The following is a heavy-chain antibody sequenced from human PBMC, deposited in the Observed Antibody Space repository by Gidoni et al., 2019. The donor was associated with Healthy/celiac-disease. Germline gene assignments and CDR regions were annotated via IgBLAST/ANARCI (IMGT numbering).Heavy chain of an antibody. CDR3: ARAYYYDSSGYDYYYGMDV. CDR2: ISSRGSTI. D-gene: IGHD3-22*01. J-gene: IGHJ6*02. Sequence: EVQLLESGGGLVPPGGSLRLSCAASGFTFSSSEMNWIRPAPGKGLEWGSYISSRGSTIYNAESVKGRFTISRDNAKNSLYLQMNSLRAEDTAVYYCARAYYYDSSGYDYYYGMDVWGQGTTVTVSS. CDR1: GFTFSSSE. V-gene: IGHV3-48*03.